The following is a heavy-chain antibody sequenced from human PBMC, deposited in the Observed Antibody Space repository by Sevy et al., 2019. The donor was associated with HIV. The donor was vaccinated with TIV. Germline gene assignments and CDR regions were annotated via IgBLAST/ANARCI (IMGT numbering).Heavy chain of an antibody. CDR2: INPNNGGT. D-gene: IGHD4-17*01. V-gene: IGHV1-2*02. Sequence: ASVKVSCKAARYTFTDYYVHWVRQGPGQGLEWMGWINPNNGGTKYAQRFQGRVTMTRDTSINTAYMELGRLTSDDTAVYYCARLTTMPTSDDYGMDVWGQGTTVTVSS. J-gene: IGHJ6*02. CDR1: RYTFTDYY. CDR3: ARLTTMPTSDDYGMDV.